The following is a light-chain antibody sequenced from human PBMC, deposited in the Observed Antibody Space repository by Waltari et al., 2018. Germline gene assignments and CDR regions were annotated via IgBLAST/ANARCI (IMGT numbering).Light chain of an antibody. CDR1: QNIKTY. CDR2: AAS. V-gene: IGKV1-39*01. J-gene: IGKJ2*01. Sequence: DIQVTQSPSSLSAAIGDRVTISCRTSQNIKTYLNWYLQKPGKAPKLLIYAASTLLIGVPTRFSGSGSVTDFTLTISSVQVEDVATYFCQQSYSTPLYTTGQGTKIEIK. CDR3: QQSYSTPLYT.